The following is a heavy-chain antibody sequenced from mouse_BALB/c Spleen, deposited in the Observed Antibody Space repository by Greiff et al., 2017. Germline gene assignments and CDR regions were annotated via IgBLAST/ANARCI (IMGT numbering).Heavy chain of an antibody. Sequence: LVESGAELMKPGASVKISCKATGYTFSSYWIEWVKQRPGHGLEWIGEILPGSGSTNYNEKFKGKATFTADTSSNTAYMQLSSLTSEDSAVYYCATNWDVFAYWGQGTLVTVSA. V-gene: IGHV1-9*01. J-gene: IGHJ3*01. CDR2: ILPGSGST. CDR1: GYTFSSYW. CDR3: ATNWDVFAY. D-gene: IGHD4-1*01.